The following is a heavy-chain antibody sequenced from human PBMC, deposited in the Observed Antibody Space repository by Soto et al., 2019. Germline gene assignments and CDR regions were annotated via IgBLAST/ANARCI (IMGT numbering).Heavy chain of an antibody. D-gene: IGHD3-22*01. CDR2: IKSKTDGGTT. CDR1: GVAFSNAW. J-gene: IGHJ4*02. V-gene: IGHV3-15*01. CDR3: TLISYDSSGYDNFDD. Sequence: GGSRRLSWSASGVAFSNAWMGWVRQAPVKWLEWVGRIKSKTDGGTTDYAAPVKGRFTISRDDSKNTLYLQMNSLKTEDTAVYYCTLISYDSSGYDNFDDWGPGTLVTVSS.